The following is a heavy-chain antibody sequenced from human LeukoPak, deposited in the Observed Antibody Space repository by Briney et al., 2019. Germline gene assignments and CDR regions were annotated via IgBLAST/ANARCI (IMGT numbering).Heavy chain of an antibody. CDR2: ISGSGGIT. V-gene: IGHV3-23*01. CDR3: AKENGARGFDI. Sequence: WGSLRLSCAASGFTFNNFAISWVRQVTGKGLEWVSTISGSGGITSYADSVKGRFTISGDNSKNTLYLQMSSLRAEDTAIYYCAKENGARGFDIWGQGTMVTVSS. D-gene: IGHD2-8*01. CDR1: GFTFNNFA. J-gene: IGHJ3*02.